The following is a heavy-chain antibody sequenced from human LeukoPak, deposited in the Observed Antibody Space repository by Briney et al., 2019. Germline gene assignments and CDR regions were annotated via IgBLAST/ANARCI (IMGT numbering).Heavy chain of an antibody. CDR2: FDPADGEP. D-gene: IGHD4-17*01. CDR1: GYTLTEVS. J-gene: IGHJ4*02. V-gene: IGHV1-24*01. Sequence: ASVKVSCKISGYTLTEVSMHWVRQAPGKGLEWMGGFDPADGEPIYAQKFQGRVTVSEDTSTDTAYMDLSSLRSEDTAVYYCATEVVGYGDVHYFDSWGQGTLVTVSS. CDR3: ATEVVGYGDVHYFDS.